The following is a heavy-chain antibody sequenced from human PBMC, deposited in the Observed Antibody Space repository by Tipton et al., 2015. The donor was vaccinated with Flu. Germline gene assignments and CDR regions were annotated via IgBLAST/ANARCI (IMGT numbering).Heavy chain of an antibody. Sequence: TLSLTCTVSGGSISSYYWSWIRQPPGKGLEWIRYIYYSGSTNYNPSLKSRVTISVDTSKNQFSLKLSSVTAADTAVYYCARGQPYYDFWSGYYDAHFDYWGQGTLVTVSS. CDR2: IYYSGST. CDR1: GGSISSYY. V-gene: IGHV4-59*12. D-gene: IGHD3-3*01. J-gene: IGHJ4*02. CDR3: ARGQPYYDFWSGYYDAHFDY.